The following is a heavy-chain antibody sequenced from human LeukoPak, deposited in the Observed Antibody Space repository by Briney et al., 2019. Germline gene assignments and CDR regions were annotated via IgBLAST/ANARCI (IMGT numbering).Heavy chain of an antibody. CDR1: GFTFSTFA. CDR2: IFPSGGEI. J-gene: IGHJ4*02. D-gene: IGHD3-22*01. V-gene: IGHV3-23*01. CDR3: ARDFDSSGSNPDSRGYFDY. Sequence: GGSLRLSCAASGFTFSTFAMIWVRQPPGKGLEWVSSIFPSGGEIHYADSVKGRSTISRDNSKNTLFLQMNSLRAEDTAVYYCARDFDSSGSNPDSRGYFDYWGQGTLVTVSS.